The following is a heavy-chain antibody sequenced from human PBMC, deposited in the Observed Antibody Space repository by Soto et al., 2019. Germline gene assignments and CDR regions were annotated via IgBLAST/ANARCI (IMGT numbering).Heavy chain of an antibody. V-gene: IGHV3-13*01. CDR1: GFTFSSYD. CDR2: IGTAGDT. CDR3: ARGGGSYADAFDI. Sequence: EVQLVESGGGLVQPGGSLRLSCAASGFTFSSYDMHWVHQATGKGLEWVSAIGTAGDTYYPGSVKGRFTISRENAKNSLYLQMNSLRAGDTAVYYCARGGGSYADAFDIWGQGTMVTVSS. D-gene: IGHD1-26*01. J-gene: IGHJ3*02.